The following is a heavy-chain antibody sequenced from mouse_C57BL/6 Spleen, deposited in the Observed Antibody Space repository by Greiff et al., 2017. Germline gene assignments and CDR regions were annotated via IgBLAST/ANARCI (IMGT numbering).Heavy chain of an antibody. CDR3: ARRVTTRRTSSYYYAMDY. D-gene: IGHD2-2*01. V-gene: IGHV5-17*01. Sequence: EVHLVESGGGLVKPGGSLKLSCAASGFTFSDYGMHWVRQAPEKGLEWVAYISSGSSPIYYADTVKGRFTISRDNAKNTLFLQMTSLRSEDTAMYYCARRVTTRRTSSYYYAMDYWGQGTSVTVSS. CDR1: GFTFSDYG. CDR2: ISSGSSPI. J-gene: IGHJ4*01.